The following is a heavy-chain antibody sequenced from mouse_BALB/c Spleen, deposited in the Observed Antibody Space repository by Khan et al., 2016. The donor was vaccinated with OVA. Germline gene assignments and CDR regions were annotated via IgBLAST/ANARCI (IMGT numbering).Heavy chain of an antibody. Sequence: QVQLQQSGAELMKPGASVKISCKATGYTFSSYWIEWVKERPGHGLEWIGEILPGTGSTHYNEKFKGKATFTADTSSNTAYMQLSSLTSEDSAVYYCTRGYWFAYWGQGALVTVSA. CDR1: GYTFSSYW. V-gene: IGHV1-9*01. CDR3: TRGYWFAY. J-gene: IGHJ3*01. CDR2: ILPGTGST.